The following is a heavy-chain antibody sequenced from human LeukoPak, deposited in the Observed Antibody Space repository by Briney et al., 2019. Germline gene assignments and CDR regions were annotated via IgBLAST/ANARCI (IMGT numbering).Heavy chain of an antibody. J-gene: IGHJ2*01. D-gene: IGHD4-11*01. CDR2: ISSSSSYI. V-gene: IGHV3-21*06. Sequence: GGSLRLSCAASGFTFSSYSMNWVRQAPGKGLEWVSSISSSSSYIYYADSVKGRFTISRDDAKSSLYLQMNSLRAEDTAVYYCARAVSNYYFWYFDLWGRGTLVTVSS. CDR3: ARAVSNYYFWYFDL. CDR1: GFTFSSYS.